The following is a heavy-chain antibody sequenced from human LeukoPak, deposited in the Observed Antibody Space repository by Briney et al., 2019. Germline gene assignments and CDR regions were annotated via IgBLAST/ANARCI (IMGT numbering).Heavy chain of an antibody. CDR3: ARGDDISPGRVLEY. V-gene: IGHV3-23*01. CDR2: INERGDIT. D-gene: IGHD3-9*01. J-gene: IGHJ4*02. CDR1: AFTFSKHP. Sequence: GGSLRLSCVASAFTFSKHPMSWVRQAPGNGLELVSAINERGDITKYADSVMRRFTISRDNSKNTLYLQMNSLRAGDTAVYYCARGDDISPGRVLEYWGRGTWSPSPQ.